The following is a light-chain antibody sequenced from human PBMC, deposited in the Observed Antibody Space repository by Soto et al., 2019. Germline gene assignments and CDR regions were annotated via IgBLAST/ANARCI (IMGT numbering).Light chain of an antibody. J-gene: IGLJ1*01. V-gene: IGLV1-40*01. CDR3: QSYDTSQSGYV. CDR1: SSNIGAGYD. Sequence: QSVLTQPPSVSGAPGQRVTISCTGSSSNIGAGYDVHWYQQLPGTAPKLLIYANINRPAGVPDRFSGSKSGTSASLAITGIPAEDAAAHYRQSYDTSQSGYVFGTGTKVTV. CDR2: ANI.